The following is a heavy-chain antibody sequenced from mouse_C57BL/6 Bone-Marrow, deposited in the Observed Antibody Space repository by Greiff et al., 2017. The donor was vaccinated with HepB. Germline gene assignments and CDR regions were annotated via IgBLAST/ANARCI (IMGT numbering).Heavy chain of an antibody. J-gene: IGHJ2*01. Sequence: VQRVESGAELARPGASVKMSCKASGYTFTSYTMHWVKQRPGQGLEWIGYINPSSGYTKYNQKFKDKATLTADKSSSTAYMQLSSLTSEDSAVYYCARSFLYALYYFDYWGQGTTLTVSS. CDR1: GYTFTSYT. D-gene: IGHD2-3*01. CDR3: ARSFLYALYYFDY. V-gene: IGHV1-4*01. CDR2: INPSSGYT.